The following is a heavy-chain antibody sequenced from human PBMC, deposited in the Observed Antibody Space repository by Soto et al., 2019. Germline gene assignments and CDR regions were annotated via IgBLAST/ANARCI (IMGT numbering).Heavy chain of an antibody. D-gene: IGHD2-2*01. J-gene: IGHJ4*02. Sequence: GASVKVSCKASGYTFTSYAMHWVRQAPGQRLEWMGWINAGNGNTKYSQKFQGRVTITRDTSASTAYMELSSLRSEDTAVYYCARVYCSSTSCYELDYWGQGTLVTVSS. CDR2: INAGNGNT. CDR3: ARVYCSSTSCYELDY. CDR1: GYTFTSYA. V-gene: IGHV1-3*01.